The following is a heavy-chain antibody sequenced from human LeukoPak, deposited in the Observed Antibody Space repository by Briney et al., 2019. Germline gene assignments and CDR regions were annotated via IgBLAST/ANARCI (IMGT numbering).Heavy chain of an antibody. CDR2: IYYSGST. CDR3: ARVADNSSGWDYFDY. CDR1: GGSISSGGYY. J-gene: IGHJ4*02. Sequence: SQTLSLTCTVSGGSISSGGYYWSWIRQPPGKGLEWIGYIYYSGSTNYNPSLKSRVTISVDTSKNQFSLKLSSVTAADTAVYYCARVADNSSGWDYFDYWGQRTLVTVSS. V-gene: IGHV4-61*08. D-gene: IGHD6-19*01.